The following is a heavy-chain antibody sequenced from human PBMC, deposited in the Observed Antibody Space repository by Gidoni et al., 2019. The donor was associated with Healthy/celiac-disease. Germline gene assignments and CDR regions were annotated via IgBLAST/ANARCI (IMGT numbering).Heavy chain of an antibody. CDR1: AGSISSSSYY. CDR3: VRQGYSGYETLGGTFDY. J-gene: IGHJ4*02. D-gene: IGHD5-12*01. Sequence: QQQLQGSGPGLGKPSETMSLTCTVSAGSISSSSYYWGWIRQPPGKGLEWIGSIYYSGSTYYNPSLKSRVTISVDTSKNQFSLKLSSVTAADTAVYYCVRQGYSGYETLGGTFDYWGQGTLVTVSS. CDR2: IYYSGST. V-gene: IGHV4-39*01.